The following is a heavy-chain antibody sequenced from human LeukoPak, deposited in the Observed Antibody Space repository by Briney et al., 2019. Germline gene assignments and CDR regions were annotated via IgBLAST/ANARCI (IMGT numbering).Heavy chain of an antibody. CDR1: GGSISSGSYY. CDR3: ARDFSPRGNNWFDP. CDR2: IYTSGST. Sequence: SETLSLTCTVSGGSISSGSYYWSWIRQPAGKGLEWIGRIYTSGSTNYNPSLKSRVTISVDTSKNQFSLKLSSVTAADTAVYYCARDFSPRGNNWFDPWGQGTLVTVSS. D-gene: IGHD2/OR15-2a*01. J-gene: IGHJ5*02. V-gene: IGHV4-61*02.